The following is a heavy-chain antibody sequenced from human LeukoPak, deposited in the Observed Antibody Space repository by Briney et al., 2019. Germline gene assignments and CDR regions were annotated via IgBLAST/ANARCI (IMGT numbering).Heavy chain of an antibody. V-gene: IGHV1-2*02. Sequence: ASVKVSCKASGYTFTGYYMHWVRPAPGQGLEWMGWINPNSGGTNYAQKFQGRVTITRDTSISTAYMELSRLRSDDTAVYYCARDSEPGYSSSWYPNWFDPWGQGTLVTVSS. CDR3: ARDSEPGYSSSWYPNWFDP. D-gene: IGHD6-13*01. CDR1: GYTFTGYY. J-gene: IGHJ5*02. CDR2: INPNSGGT.